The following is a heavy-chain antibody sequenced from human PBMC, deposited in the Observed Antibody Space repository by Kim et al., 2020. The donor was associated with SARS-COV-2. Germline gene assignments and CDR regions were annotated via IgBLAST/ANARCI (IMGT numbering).Heavy chain of an antibody. CDR1: GGSFSGYY. CDR2: INHSGST. CDR3: ARVGSDY. Sequence: SETLSLTCAVYGGSFSGYYWSWIRQPPGKGLEWIGEINHSGSTNYNPSLKSRVTISVDTSKNQFSLKLSSVTAADTAVYYCARVGSDYWGQGTLVTVSS. V-gene: IGHV4-34*01. J-gene: IGHJ4*02.